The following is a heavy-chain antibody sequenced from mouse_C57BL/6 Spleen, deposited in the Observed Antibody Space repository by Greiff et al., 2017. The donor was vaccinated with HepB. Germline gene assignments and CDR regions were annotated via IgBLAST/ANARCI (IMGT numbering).Heavy chain of an antibody. V-gene: IGHV5-17*01. D-gene: IGHD1-1*01. Sequence: EVQLVESGGGLVKPGGSLKLSCAASGFTFSDYGMHWVRQAPEKGLEWVAYISSGSSTIYYADKVKGRFTISRDNAKNTPFLQMNSLRSEDTAMYYCARARLRRGFAYWGQGTLVTVSA. CDR2: ISSGSSTI. CDR1: GFTFSDYG. J-gene: IGHJ3*01. CDR3: ARARLRRGFAY.